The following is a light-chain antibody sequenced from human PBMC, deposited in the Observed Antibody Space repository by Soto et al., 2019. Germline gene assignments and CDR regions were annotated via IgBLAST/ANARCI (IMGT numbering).Light chain of an antibody. J-gene: IGKJ2*01. CDR2: SAS. CDR3: QQYNNWPPKYT. V-gene: IGKV3-15*01. Sequence: EIVMTQSPATLSVSPGKRATLSCRASQSVSSSLAWYQQKPGQAPRLLIYSASTRATGIADRFSGSGSGTEFTLTISSLQSEDSAVYYCQQYNNWPPKYTFGQGTKLEIK. CDR1: QSVSSS.